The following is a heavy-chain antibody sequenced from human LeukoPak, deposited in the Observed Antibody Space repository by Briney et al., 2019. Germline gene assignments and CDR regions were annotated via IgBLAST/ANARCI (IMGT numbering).Heavy chain of an antibody. CDR1: GYTFTGYY. D-gene: IGHD5-24*01. Sequence: ASVKVSCKASGYTFTGYYMHWVRQAPGQGLEWVGRINPNSGGTNYAQKFQGRVTMTRDTSISTAYMELSRLRSDDTAVYYCARGGGWLQLRGTNLDYWGQGTLVTVSS. V-gene: IGHV1-2*06. J-gene: IGHJ4*02. CDR2: INPNSGGT. CDR3: ARGGGWLQLRGTNLDY.